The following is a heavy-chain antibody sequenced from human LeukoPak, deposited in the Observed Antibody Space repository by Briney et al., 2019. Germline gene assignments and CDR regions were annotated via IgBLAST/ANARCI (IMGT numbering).Heavy chain of an antibody. D-gene: IGHD4-17*01. CDR2: ISGSGGST. CDR1: GFTFRSYA. V-gene: IGHV3-23*01. Sequence: GGSLRLSCAASGFTFRSYAMSWVRQAPGKGLEWVSVISGSGGSTYYADSVKGRFTISRDNSKNTLYLQMNSLRAEDTAVYYCAKVYGDYGYYYYYMDVWGKGTTVTVSS. J-gene: IGHJ6*03. CDR3: AKVYGDYGYYYYYMDV.